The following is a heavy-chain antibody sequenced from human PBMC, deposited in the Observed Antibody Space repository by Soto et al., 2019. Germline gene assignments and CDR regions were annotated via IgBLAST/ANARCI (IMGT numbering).Heavy chain of an antibody. CDR1: GGSAASYICT. CDR2: TYYRSKWYY. CDR3: VRLIGNSWLDS. Sequence: SQTLSLTGDISGGSAASYICTWNCFGQSPKKGLEWLGKTYYRSKWYYDYAVSVKSRITINPDTSNNQLSLQLNSVTPDDTAVYYCVRLIGNSWLDSWGQGTLVTLS. V-gene: IGHV6-1*01. J-gene: IGHJ5*01. D-gene: IGHD3-16*01.